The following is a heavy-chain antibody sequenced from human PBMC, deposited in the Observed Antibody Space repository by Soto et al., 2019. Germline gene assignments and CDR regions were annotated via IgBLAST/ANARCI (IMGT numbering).Heavy chain of an antibody. V-gene: IGHV3-48*02. CDR1: GFTFSSYS. D-gene: IGHD1-1*01. CDR2: ISSSTSII. Sequence: GSLRLSCAAPGFTFSSYSMNWVRQAPGKGLEWVSYISSSTSIIYYADSVKGRFTISRDNAKNSLYLQMNSLRDEDTAVYYCARGLTSGGTTKAFDYWGQGTLVTVSS. CDR3: ARGLTSGGTTKAFDY. J-gene: IGHJ4*02.